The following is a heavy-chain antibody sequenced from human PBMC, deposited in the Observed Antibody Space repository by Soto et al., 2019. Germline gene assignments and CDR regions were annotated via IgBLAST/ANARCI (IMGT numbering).Heavy chain of an antibody. CDR1: GYTFTSYG. J-gene: IGHJ4*02. CDR3: ARVTAYYYDSSGYLGVDY. D-gene: IGHD3-22*01. CDR2: ISAYNGNT. Sequence: ASVKVSCKASGYTFTSYGISWVRQAPGQGLEWMGWISAYNGNTNYAQKLQGRVTMTTDTSTSTAYMELRSLRSDDTAVYYCARVTAYYYDSSGYLGVDYWGQGTLVTVSS. V-gene: IGHV1-18*01.